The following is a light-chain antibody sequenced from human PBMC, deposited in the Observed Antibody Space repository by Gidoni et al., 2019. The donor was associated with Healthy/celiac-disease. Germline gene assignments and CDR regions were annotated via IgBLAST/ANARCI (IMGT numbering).Light chain of an antibody. CDR2: KDS. Sequence: SYELTQPPSVSVSPGQTVRITCSGDALPKQYAYWYQQKPGPAPVLVIYKDSERPSGIPERFSGSSSGTTVTLTISGVQAEDEADYYCQSADSSGTYFWVFGGGTKLTVL. CDR3: QSADSSGTYFWV. CDR1: ALPKQY. J-gene: IGLJ3*02. V-gene: IGLV3-25*03.